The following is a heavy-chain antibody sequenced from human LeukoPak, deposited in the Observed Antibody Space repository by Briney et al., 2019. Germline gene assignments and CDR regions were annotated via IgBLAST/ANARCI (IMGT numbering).Heavy chain of an antibody. Sequence: SETLSLTCIVSGGSISSSRDYWAWIRQPPGKGLEWIANIYYSGSTYYSPSLKSRVTISVDTSKNQFSLKLSSVTAADTAVYYCARPVPSRLGWFDPWGQGTLVTVSS. J-gene: IGHJ5*02. CDR3: ARPVPSRLGWFDP. CDR1: GGSISSSRDY. D-gene: IGHD1-1*01. V-gene: IGHV4-39*01. CDR2: IYYSGST.